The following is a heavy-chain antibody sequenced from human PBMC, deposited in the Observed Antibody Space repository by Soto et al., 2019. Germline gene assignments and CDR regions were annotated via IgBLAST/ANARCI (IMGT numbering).Heavy chain of an antibody. V-gene: IGHV1-3*01. J-gene: IGHJ4*02. Sequence: GASVKVSCKASGYTFTSYAIDWVRQAPGQRLEWMGWINAGNGNTKYSQKFQGRVTITRDTSASTAYMELSSLRSEDTAVYYCARSIVVVTALDYWGQRTPVTVSS. CDR3: ARSIVVVTALDY. D-gene: IGHD2-21*02. CDR1: GYTFTSYA. CDR2: INAGNGNT.